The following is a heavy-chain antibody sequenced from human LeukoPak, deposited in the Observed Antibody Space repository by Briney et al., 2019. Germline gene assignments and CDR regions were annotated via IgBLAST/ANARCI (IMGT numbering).Heavy chain of an antibody. CDR1: ELTFSDYW. D-gene: IGHD5-12*01. CDR2: IKQDGSVK. V-gene: IGHV3-7*01. J-gene: IGHJ4*02. Sequence: GGSLRLSCTASELTFSDYWMSWVRPAPGKGLEWVANIKQDGSVKQYVDSVKGRFTISRDNTKKALYLQMNSLRVEDTAVYYCAREGGAYVPDYWGQGILVTVSS. CDR3: AREGGAYVPDY.